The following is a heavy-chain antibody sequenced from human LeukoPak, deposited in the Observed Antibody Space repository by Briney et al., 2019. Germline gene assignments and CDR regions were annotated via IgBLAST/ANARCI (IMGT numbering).Heavy chain of an antibody. V-gene: IGHV4-4*07. J-gene: IGHJ4*02. CDR2: IYTSGST. Sequence: SETLSLTCTVSGGSISSYYWSWIRQPAGKGLEWIGRIYTSGSTNYNPSLKSRVTMSVDTSKNQFSLKLSSVTAADTAVYYCAKTPLAVAPGDYFDSWGQGTLVTVSS. CDR3: AKTPLAVAPGDYFDS. D-gene: IGHD6-19*01. CDR1: GGSISSYY.